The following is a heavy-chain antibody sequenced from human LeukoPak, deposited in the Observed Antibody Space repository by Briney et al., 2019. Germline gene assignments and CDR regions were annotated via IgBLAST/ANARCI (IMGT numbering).Heavy chain of an antibody. CDR3: VRSHHGGV. D-gene: IGHD1-14*01. V-gene: IGHV4-59*01. CDR1: GGSMSGFF. CDR2: IYYTGST. J-gene: IGHJ6*04. Sequence: SETLSLTCSISGGSMSGFFWYWVRQPPGKGLEWIGYIYYTGSTNYNPSLESRVTTSMDTSRNQFSLRLSSVTAADTAVYYCVRSHHGGVWGKGTTVTVSS.